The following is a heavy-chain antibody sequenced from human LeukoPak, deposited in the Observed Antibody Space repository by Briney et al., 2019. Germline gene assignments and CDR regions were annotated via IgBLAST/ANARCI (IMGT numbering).Heavy chain of an antibody. CDR1: GGSISSSSYY. V-gene: IGHV4-39*07. Sequence: PSETLSLTCTVSGGSISSSSYYWGRIRQPPGKGLEWIGSTYYSGSTYYNPSLKSRVTISVDTSKNQFSLKLSSVTAADTAVYYCARAKHQAYYYDSSGYYQYYFDYWGQGTLVTVSS. CDR2: TYYSGST. J-gene: IGHJ4*02. D-gene: IGHD3-22*01. CDR3: ARAKHQAYYYDSSGYYQYYFDY.